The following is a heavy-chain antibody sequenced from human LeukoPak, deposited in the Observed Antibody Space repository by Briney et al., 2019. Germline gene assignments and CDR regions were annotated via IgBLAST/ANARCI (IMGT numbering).Heavy chain of an antibody. CDR2: INHSGST. CDR3: ARGRSLGSYDILTGYYTPFDY. CDR1: GGSFSGYY. J-gene: IGHJ4*02. D-gene: IGHD3-9*01. V-gene: IGHV4-34*01. Sequence: PSETLSLTCAVYGGSFSGYYWSWIRQPPGKGLEWIGEINHSGSTNYNPSLKSRVTISVDTSKNQFSLKLSSVTAADTAVYYCARGRSLGSYDILTGYYTPFDYWGQGTLVTVSS.